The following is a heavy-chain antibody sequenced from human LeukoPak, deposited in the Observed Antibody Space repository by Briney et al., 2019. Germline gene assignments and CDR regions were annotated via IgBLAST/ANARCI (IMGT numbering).Heavy chain of an antibody. D-gene: IGHD3-10*01. J-gene: IGHJ3*02. Sequence: SVKVSCKASGGTFSSYAISWVRQAPGQGLEWMGRTIPILGIANYAQKFQGRVTITADKSTSTAYMELSSLRSEDTAVYYCAIAMVRGVIYAFDIWGQGTMVTVSS. CDR3: AIAMVRGVIYAFDI. CDR2: TIPILGIA. V-gene: IGHV1-69*04. CDR1: GGTFSSYA.